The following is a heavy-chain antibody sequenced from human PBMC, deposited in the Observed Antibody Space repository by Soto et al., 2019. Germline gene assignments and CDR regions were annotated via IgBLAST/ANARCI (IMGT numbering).Heavy chain of an antibody. Sequence: QVQLQQWGAGLLKPSETLSLTCAVYGGFVSSGSYYWSWIRQPPGKGLEWIGEMSHSGGTHFNPSLKSRVTISVDTSKNQFSLKMSSVTAADTALYYFARLERGTATTVVDAFDIWAQGQWSPSLQ. D-gene: IGHD1-1*01. CDR1: GGFVSSGSYY. J-gene: IGHJ3*02. CDR2: MSHSGGT. CDR3: ARLERGTATTVVDAFDI. V-gene: IGHV4-34*01.